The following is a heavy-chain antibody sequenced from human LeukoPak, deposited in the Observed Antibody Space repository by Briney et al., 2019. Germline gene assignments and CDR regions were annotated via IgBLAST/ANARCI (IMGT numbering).Heavy chain of an antibody. CDR1: GFTVSSNY. CDR3: AELGITMIGGV. Sequence: GGSLRLSCAASGFTVSSNYMSWVRQAPGKGLEWVSVIYSGGSTGYADSVKGRFTISRDNAKNSLYLQMNSLRAEDTAVYYCAELGITMIGGVWGKGTTVTISS. J-gene: IGHJ6*04. CDR2: IYSGGST. D-gene: IGHD3-10*02. V-gene: IGHV3-66*01.